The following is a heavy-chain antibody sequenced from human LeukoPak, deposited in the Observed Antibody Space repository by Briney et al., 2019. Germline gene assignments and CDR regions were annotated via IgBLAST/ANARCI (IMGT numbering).Heavy chain of an antibody. V-gene: IGHV3-30*18. Sequence: GGSLRLSCAASGFMFSIYGMHWVRQAPGKGLEWMAFISYDGSNKYYEDSVKGRFTISRDNSQRTLYLQMNSLRAEDTAVYYCAKDEGIACGGDCPFDYWGQGTLVTVSS. CDR1: GFMFSIYG. J-gene: IGHJ4*02. CDR3: AKDEGIACGGDCPFDY. D-gene: IGHD2-21*02. CDR2: ISYDGSNK.